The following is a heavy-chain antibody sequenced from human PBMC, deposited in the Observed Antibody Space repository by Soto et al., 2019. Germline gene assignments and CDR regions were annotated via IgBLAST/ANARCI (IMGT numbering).Heavy chain of an antibody. D-gene: IGHD6-25*01. CDR1: GGTLNSYA. V-gene: IGHV1-69*01. J-gene: IGHJ4*03. Sequence: QVQLVQSGAEVKKPGSSVKVSCKASGGTLNSYAISWVRQAPGQGLEWMGGIITAFGPGIYAQKFQGRVTNYADQSQKNADKGPNRLESEDKAVHYCGGGRRLAKLDNWGQGTLVTVSS. CDR3: GGGRRLAKLDN. CDR2: IITAFGPG.